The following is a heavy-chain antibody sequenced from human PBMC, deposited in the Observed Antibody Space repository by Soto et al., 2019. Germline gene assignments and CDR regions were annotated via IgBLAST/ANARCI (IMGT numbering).Heavy chain of an antibody. Sequence: QVTLKESGPMLVRPTETLTLACTVSGFSLFNTRVGVTWIRQPPGKALEWLAHIFSNDEKSYNTSLKTRLTISKDTSKSQVVLTMTNVDPXXTXXXXXXXXXXXXXXXXXXXXXXFXYWGQGTLVTVSS. CDR3: XXXXXXXXXXXXXXXXXFXY. CDR2: IFSNDEK. J-gene: IGHJ4*02. V-gene: IGHV2-26*01. CDR1: GFSLFNTRVG.